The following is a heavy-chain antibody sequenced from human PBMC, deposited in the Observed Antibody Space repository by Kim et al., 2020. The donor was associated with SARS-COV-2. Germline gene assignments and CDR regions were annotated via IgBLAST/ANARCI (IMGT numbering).Heavy chain of an antibody. Sequence: SETLSLTCTVSGYSISSGYYWGWIRQPPGKGLEWIGSIYHSGSTYYNPSLKSRVTISVDTSKNQFSLKLSYVTAADTAVYYCARDCRPLWFGELLGWFDPWGQGTLVTVSS. CDR3: ARDCRPLWFGELLGWFDP. J-gene: IGHJ5*02. D-gene: IGHD3-10*01. CDR2: IYHSGST. CDR1: GYSISSGYY. V-gene: IGHV4-38-2*02.